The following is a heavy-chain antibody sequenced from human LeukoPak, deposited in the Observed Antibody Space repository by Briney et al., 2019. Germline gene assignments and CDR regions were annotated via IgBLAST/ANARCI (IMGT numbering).Heavy chain of an antibody. CDR2: ISSSSSYI. V-gene: IGHV3-21*01. Sequence: GGSLRLSCAASGFTFSSYSMNWVRQAPGKGLEWVSSISSSSSYIYYADSMKGRFTISRDNAKNSLYLQMNSLRAEDTAVYYCARLDIVVVVALDYWGQGTLVTASS. D-gene: IGHD2-15*01. CDR3: ARLDIVVVVALDY. J-gene: IGHJ4*02. CDR1: GFTFSSYS.